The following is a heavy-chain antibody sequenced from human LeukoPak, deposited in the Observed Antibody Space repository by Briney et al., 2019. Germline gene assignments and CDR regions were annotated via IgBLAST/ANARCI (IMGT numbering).Heavy chain of an antibody. D-gene: IGHD2-8*02. CDR3: ASGRASGGVDTFDM. Sequence: PGGSLRLSCAASGFTFSNFAMNWVRQAPGKGLEWVSGISDSGGSTYYADSVKGRFTISRDNSKNTLYLQMSSLRVDDTAVYYCASGRASGGVDTFDMWGQGTMVTVSS. V-gene: IGHV3-23*01. J-gene: IGHJ3*02. CDR2: ISDSGGST. CDR1: GFTFSNFA.